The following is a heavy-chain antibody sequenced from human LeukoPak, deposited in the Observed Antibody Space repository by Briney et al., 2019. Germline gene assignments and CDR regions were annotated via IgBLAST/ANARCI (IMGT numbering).Heavy chain of an antibody. CDR3: AASLPNIVVVPATKGPFGY. D-gene: IGHD2-2*01. Sequence: GGSLRLSCAASGFTFSSYTMSWVRQAPGKGLEWVSGASGSGGNIHYADSVKGRFTISRDNSKNTLYLQMNSLGAEDTAVYYCAASLPNIVVVPATKGPFGYWGQGALVTVSS. J-gene: IGHJ4*02. V-gene: IGHV3-23*01. CDR1: GFTFSSYT. CDR2: ASGSGGNI.